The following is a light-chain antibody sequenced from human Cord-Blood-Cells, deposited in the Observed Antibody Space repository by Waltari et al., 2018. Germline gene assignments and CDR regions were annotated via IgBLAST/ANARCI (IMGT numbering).Light chain of an antibody. CDR2: RNK. CDR1: SSNIGSNY. J-gene: IGLJ3*02. Sequence: QSVLTQPPSASGTPGQRVTISCSGSSSNIGSNYVYWYQQRPGTAPKLLIYRNKQRPSGVPNRFSGSKSGTSASLAISGLRSEDEADYYCAACDDSLSGWVFGGGTKLTVL. CDR3: AACDDSLSGWV. V-gene: IGLV1-47*01.